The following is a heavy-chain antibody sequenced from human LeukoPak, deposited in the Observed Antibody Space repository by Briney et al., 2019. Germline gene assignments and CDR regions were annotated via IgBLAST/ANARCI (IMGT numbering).Heavy chain of an antibody. J-gene: IGHJ4*02. D-gene: IGHD6-19*01. CDR2: IYSSGST. CDR1: VGSISGYY. Sequence: SETLSLTCTVSVGSISGYYWSWIRQPPGKGLEWIGYIYSSGSTTYNSSLKSRVTISVDTSKNQFSLKLSSVTAADTAVYYCARRAVAENYFDYWGQGTPVTVSS. CDR3: ARRAVAENYFDY. V-gene: IGHV4-4*09.